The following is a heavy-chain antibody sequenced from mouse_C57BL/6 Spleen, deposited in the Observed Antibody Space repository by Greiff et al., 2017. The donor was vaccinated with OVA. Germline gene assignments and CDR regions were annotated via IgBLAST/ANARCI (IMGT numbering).Heavy chain of an antibody. CDR3: VRQGGTGDYFDY. J-gene: IGHJ2*01. CDR2: IRSKSNNYAT. CDR1: GFSFNTYA. D-gene: IGHD4-1*01. V-gene: IGHV10-1*01. Sequence: EVKVVESGGGLVQPKGSLKLSCAASGFSFNTYAMNWVRQAPGKGLEWVARIRSKSNNYATYYADSVKDRFTISRDDSESMLYLQMNNLKTEDTAMYYCVRQGGTGDYFDYWGQGTTLTVSS.